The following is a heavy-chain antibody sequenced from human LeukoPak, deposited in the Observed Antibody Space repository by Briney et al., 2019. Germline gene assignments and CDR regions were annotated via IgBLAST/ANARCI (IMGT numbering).Heavy chain of an antibody. CDR3: ARGKFSVGWLQSTGDY. J-gene: IGHJ4*02. D-gene: IGHD5-24*01. Sequence: ASVKVSCKASGYTFTSYDINWVRQATGQGLEWRGWMNPNSGNTGYAQKFQGRVTMTRNTSISTAYMELSSLRSEDTAVYYCARGKFSVGWLQSTGDYWGQGTLVTVSS. V-gene: IGHV1-8*01. CDR1: GYTFTSYD. CDR2: MNPNSGNT.